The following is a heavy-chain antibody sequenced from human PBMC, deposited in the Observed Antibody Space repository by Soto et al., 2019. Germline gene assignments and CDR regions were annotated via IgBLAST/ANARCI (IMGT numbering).Heavy chain of an antibody. V-gene: IGHV1-69*13. J-gene: IGHJ3*02. CDR2: IIPIFGTA. CDR1: GGTFSSYA. D-gene: IGHD2-8*01. Sequence: SVKVSCKASGGTFSSYAISWVPQAPGQGLEWMGGIIPIFGTANYAQKVQGRVTITADESTSTAYMELSSLRSEDTAVYYCVMALIDAFDIWGQGTMVTVSS. CDR3: VMALIDAFDI.